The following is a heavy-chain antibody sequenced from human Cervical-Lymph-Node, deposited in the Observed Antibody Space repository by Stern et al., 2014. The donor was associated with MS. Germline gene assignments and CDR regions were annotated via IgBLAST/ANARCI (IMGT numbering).Heavy chain of an antibody. CDR3: ARSSTVTPNAFDI. CDR1: GGSISSGGYS. Sequence: QLQLQESGSGLVKPSQTLSLTCAVSGGSISSGGYSWSWIRQPPGKGLEWIGYIYHSGSTYYNRSLKSRVPISVDRSKTQFSLKLSSVTAADTAVYYCARSSTVTPNAFDIWGQGTMVTVSS. D-gene: IGHD4-17*01. J-gene: IGHJ3*02. CDR2: IYHSGST. V-gene: IGHV4-30-2*01.